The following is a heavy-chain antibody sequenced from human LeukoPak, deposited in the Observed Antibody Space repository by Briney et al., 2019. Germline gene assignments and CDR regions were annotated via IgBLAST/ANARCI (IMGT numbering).Heavy chain of an antibody. V-gene: IGHV3-23*01. J-gene: IGHJ4*02. CDR1: GFTFSSYA. CDR2: ISGSGGST. CDR3: AKLGTTMVRGVPPYYFDY. Sequence: GGSLTLSCAASGFTFSSYAMSWVRQAPGKGLEWVSAISGSGGSTYYADSVKGRFTISRDNSKNTLYLQMNSLRAEDTAVYYCAKLGTTMVRGVPPYYFDYWGQGTLVTVSS. D-gene: IGHD3-10*01.